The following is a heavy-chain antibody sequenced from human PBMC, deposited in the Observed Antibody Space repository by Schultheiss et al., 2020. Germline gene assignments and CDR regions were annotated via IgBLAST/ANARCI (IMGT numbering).Heavy chain of an antibody. Sequence: GGSLRLSCAASGFTFSYFAMHWVRQAPGKGLEWVAVISNDGRSQGYADSVKGRFTISRDNSKNTLYLQMNSLRAEDTAVYYCAKIPVYYYSYYMDVWGKGTTVTVSS. CDR3: AKIPVYYYSYYMDV. J-gene: IGHJ6*03. CDR2: ISNDGRSQ. V-gene: IGHV3-30*18. CDR1: GFTFSYFA.